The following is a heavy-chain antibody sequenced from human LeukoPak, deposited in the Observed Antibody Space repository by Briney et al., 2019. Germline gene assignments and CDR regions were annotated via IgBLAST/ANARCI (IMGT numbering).Heavy chain of an antibody. CDR3: ARDRSIVVVPAALANWFDP. CDR1: GFTFSSYW. Sequence: GGSLRLSRAASGFTFSSYWMSWVRQAPGKGLEWVANIKQDGSEKYYVDSVKGRFTISRDNAKNSLYLQMNSLRAEDTAVYYCARDRSIVVVPAALANWFDPWGQGTLVTVSS. D-gene: IGHD2-2*01. CDR2: IKQDGSEK. J-gene: IGHJ5*02. V-gene: IGHV3-7*01.